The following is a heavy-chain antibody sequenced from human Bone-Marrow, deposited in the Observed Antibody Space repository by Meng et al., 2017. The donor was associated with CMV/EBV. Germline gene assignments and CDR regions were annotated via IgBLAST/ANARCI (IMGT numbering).Heavy chain of an antibody. CDR1: GFNFSSYA. CDR2: ISGSGGST. J-gene: IGHJ4*02. Sequence: CAASGFNFSSYAMSWVRQAPGKGLEWVSAISGSGGSTYYADSVKGRFTISRDNSKNTLYLQMNSLRAEDTAVYYCAKGGGVVTLFDYWGQGTLVTVSS. V-gene: IGHV3-23*01. D-gene: IGHD3-3*01. CDR3: AKGGGVVTLFDY.